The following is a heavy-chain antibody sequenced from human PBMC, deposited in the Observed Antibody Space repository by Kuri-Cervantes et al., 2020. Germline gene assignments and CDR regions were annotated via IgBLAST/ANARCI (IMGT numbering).Heavy chain of an antibody. CDR2: ISWNSGSI. J-gene: IGHJ4*02. V-gene: IGHV3-9*01. CDR1: GVTFDDYA. Sequence: GGSLRLSCAASGVTFDDYAIHWVRQAPGKGLEWVSGISWNSGSIGYADSVKGRFTISRDNAKNSLYLEMSSLRGDDTAVYYCGRGGGYPSFWGQGTLVTVSS. CDR3: GRGGGYPSF. D-gene: IGHD6-25*01.